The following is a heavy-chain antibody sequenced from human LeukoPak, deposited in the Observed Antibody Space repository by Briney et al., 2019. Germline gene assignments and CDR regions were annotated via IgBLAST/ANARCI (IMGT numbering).Heavy chain of an antibody. CDR1: GFTFDDYA. J-gene: IGHJ4*02. V-gene: IGHV3-9*01. CDR3: AKASSGSYSIGFDY. CDR2: ISWNSGSI. D-gene: IGHD1-26*01. Sequence: GGSLRLSCAASGFTFDDYAMHWVRQAPGKGLGWVSGISWNSGSIGYADSVKGRFTISRDNAKNSLYLQMNSLRAEDTALYYCAKASSGSYSIGFDYWGQGTLVTVSS.